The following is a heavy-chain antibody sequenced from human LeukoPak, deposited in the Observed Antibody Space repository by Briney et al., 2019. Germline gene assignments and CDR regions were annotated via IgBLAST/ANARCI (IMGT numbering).Heavy chain of an antibody. J-gene: IGHJ6*03. Sequence: ASVKVSCKASGGTFSSYAISWVRQAPGQGLEWMGGIIPIFGTANYAQKFQGRVTITTDESTSTAYMELSSLRSEDTAVYYCAREGERWLQPLGYYYYYMDVWGKGTTVNVSS. CDR2: IIPIFGTA. CDR3: AREGERWLQPLGYYYYYMDV. CDR1: GGTFSSYA. V-gene: IGHV1-69*05. D-gene: IGHD5-24*01.